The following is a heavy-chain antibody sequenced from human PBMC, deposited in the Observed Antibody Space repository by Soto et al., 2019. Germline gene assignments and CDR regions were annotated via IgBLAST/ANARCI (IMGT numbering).Heavy chain of an antibody. CDR3: AKAGISSGWYYYFDY. Sequence: GGSLRLSCAASEFTFSSYAMSWVRQAPGKGLEWVSAISGSGGSTYYADSVKGRFTISRDNSKNTLYLQMNSLRAEDTAVYYCAKAGISSGWYYYFDYWGQGTLVTVSS. CDR1: EFTFSSYA. J-gene: IGHJ4*02. CDR2: ISGSGGST. D-gene: IGHD6-19*01. V-gene: IGHV3-23*01.